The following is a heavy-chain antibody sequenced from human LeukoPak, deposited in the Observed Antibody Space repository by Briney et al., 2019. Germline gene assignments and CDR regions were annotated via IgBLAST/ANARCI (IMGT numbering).Heavy chain of an antibody. CDR1: GGTFSSYA. Sequence: SVEVSCKASGGTFSSYAISWVRQAPGQGLEWMGGIIPIFGTANYAQKFQGRVTITTDESTSTAYMELSSLRSEDTAVYYCVRGFTVYSSSSVYYYYYYMDVWGKGTTVTVSS. J-gene: IGHJ6*03. V-gene: IGHV1-69*05. D-gene: IGHD6-6*01. CDR2: IIPIFGTA. CDR3: VRGFTVYSSSSVYYYYYYMDV.